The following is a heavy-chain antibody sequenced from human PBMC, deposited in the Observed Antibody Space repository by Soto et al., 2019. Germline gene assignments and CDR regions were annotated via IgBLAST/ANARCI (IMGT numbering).Heavy chain of an antibody. Sequence: SETLSLTCAVSGGSISSGGYSWSWIRQPPGKGLEWIGYIYHSGSTYYNPSLKSRVTISVDRSKNQFSLKLSSVTAADTAVYYCARVSWELNPMDVWGQGTTVTVSS. J-gene: IGHJ6*02. CDR2: IYHSGST. CDR1: GGSISSGGYS. CDR3: ARVSWELNPMDV. V-gene: IGHV4-30-2*01. D-gene: IGHD1-26*01.